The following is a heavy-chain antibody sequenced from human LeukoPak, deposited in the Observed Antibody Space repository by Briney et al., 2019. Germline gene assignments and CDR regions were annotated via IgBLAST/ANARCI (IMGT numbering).Heavy chain of an antibody. CDR2: ISGSGGST. J-gene: IGHJ4*02. V-gene: IGHV3-23*01. CDR3: AKITFGELTGNYFDY. Sequence: PGGSLRLSCAASGFTFSSYAMSWVRQAPGKGLEWVSAISGSGGSTYYADSVKGRFTIFRDNSKNTLYLQMNSLRAEDTAVYYCAKITFGELTGNYFDYWGQGTLVTVSS. CDR1: GFTFSSYA. D-gene: IGHD3-10*01.